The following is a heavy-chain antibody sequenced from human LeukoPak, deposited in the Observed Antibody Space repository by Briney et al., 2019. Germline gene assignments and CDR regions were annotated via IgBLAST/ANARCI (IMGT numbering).Heavy chain of an antibody. CDR1: GDSIGSSGYY. Sequence: SETLSLTCTVFGDSIGSSGYYWGWIRQPPGKGLEWIGSIYYSGSTNYNPSLKSRVTMSVGTSKSQFSLKLSSVTAADTAVYYCARHVVVTVFDNWGQGTLVTVSS. CDR3: ARHVVVTVFDN. J-gene: IGHJ4*02. V-gene: IGHV4-39*01. D-gene: IGHD2-21*02. CDR2: IYYSGST.